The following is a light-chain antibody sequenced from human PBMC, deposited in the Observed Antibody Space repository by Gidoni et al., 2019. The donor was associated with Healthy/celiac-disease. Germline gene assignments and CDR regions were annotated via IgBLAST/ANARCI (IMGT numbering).Light chain of an antibody. CDR3: QQYGSSLIFT. Sequence: DIVLTQSPGTLSLSPGERATLSCRASQSVSSSYLAWYQQKHGQAPRLLIYGASSRATGIPDRFSGSGSGTDFTLTISRREPEDVAVYYCQQYGSSLIFTFGPGTKVDIK. V-gene: IGKV3-20*01. CDR2: GAS. CDR1: QSVSSSY. J-gene: IGKJ3*01.